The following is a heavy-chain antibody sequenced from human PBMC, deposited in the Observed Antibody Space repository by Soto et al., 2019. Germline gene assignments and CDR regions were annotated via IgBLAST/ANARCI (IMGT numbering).Heavy chain of an antibody. CDR1: GYSITSGFY. J-gene: IGHJ4*02. CDR2: ISYSEKT. D-gene: IGHD3-16*01. CDR3: TRGAGAPWVRFDS. V-gene: IGHV4-38-2*01. Sequence: SETLSLTCGVSGYSITSGFYWGWVRQSPGKGLEWIGTISYSEKTFDNPSLASRLSMAVDSSKNQFSLRLTSVTAADTALYYCTRGAGAPWVRFDSWGRGTLVTVSS.